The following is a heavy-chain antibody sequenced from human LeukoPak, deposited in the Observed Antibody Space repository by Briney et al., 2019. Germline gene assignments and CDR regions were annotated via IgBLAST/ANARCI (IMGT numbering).Heavy chain of an antibody. Sequence: ASVKVSCKASGYTFTGYYMHWVRQAPGQGLEWMGWINPNSGGTNYAQKFQGRVTMTRDTSISTAYMELSRLRSDDTAVYYCARAGLHYDFWSGYPKYNWFDPWGQGTLVTVSS. CDR3: ARAGLHYDFWSGYPKYNWFDP. V-gene: IGHV1-2*02. D-gene: IGHD3-3*01. J-gene: IGHJ5*02. CDR1: GYTFTGYY. CDR2: INPNSGGT.